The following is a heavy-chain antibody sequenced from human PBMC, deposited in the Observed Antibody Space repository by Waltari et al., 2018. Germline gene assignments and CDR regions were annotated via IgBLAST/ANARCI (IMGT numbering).Heavy chain of an antibody. Sequence: QVQLQESGPGLVKPSETLSLTCTVSGGSISSHYWSWIRQPPGKGLEWIGYIYYSGSPNYNPSLKSRVTISVDTSKNQFSLKLSSVTAADTAVYYCARAIRDPLAAAGTVVVVGYFDYWGQGTLVTVSS. CDR1: GGSISSHY. CDR3: ARAIRDPLAAAGTVVVVGYFDY. CDR2: IYYSGSP. D-gene: IGHD6-13*01. J-gene: IGHJ4*02. V-gene: IGHV4-59*11.